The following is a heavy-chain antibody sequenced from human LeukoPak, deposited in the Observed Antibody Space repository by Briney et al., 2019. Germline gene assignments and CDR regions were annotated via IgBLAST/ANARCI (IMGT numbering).Heavy chain of an antibody. J-gene: IGHJ4*02. D-gene: IGHD6-13*01. CDR1: GFTFSSYA. CDR3: AKDYSSSWYPYYFDY. Sequence: PGGSLRLSCAASGFTFSSYAMSWGRQAPGKGLEWVSAISGSGGSTYYADSVKGRFTISRDNSKNTLYLQMNSLRAEDTAVYYCAKDYSSSWYPYYFDYWGQGTLVTVSS. V-gene: IGHV3-23*01. CDR2: ISGSGGST.